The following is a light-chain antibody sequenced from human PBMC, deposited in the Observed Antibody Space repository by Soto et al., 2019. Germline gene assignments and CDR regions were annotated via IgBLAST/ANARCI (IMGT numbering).Light chain of an antibody. J-gene: IGLJ1*01. V-gene: IGLV2-8*01. Sequence: QSALTQPPSASGSPGQSVAISCTGTSSDVGGYNYVSWYQQHPGKAPKLMIYEVNKRPSGVPDRFSGSKPGNTASLTVSGLQAEDEADYYCSSYAGSSNVFGTGTKGTVL. CDR3: SSYAGSSNV. CDR1: SSDVGGYNY. CDR2: EVN.